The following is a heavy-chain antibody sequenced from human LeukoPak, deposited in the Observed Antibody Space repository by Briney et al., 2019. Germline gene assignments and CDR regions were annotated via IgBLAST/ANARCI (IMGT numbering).Heavy chain of an antibody. CDR3: ARVGGYSYGYFDY. CDR1: GGSISSYY. Sequence: PSETLSLTCTVSGGSISSYYWSWLRQPPGKGLEWIGYIYYSGSTNYNPSLKSRVTISVDTSKNQFSLKLSSVTAADTAVYYCARVGGYSYGYFDYWGQGTLVTVSS. J-gene: IGHJ4*02. V-gene: IGHV4-59*01. D-gene: IGHD5-18*01. CDR2: IYYSGST.